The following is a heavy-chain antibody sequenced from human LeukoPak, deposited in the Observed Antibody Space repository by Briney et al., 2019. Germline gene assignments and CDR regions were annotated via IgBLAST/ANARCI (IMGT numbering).Heavy chain of an antibody. CDR2: INTGTGNP. J-gene: IGHJ4*02. CDR1: GYTFTSYA. CDR3: ASFGAHSFDY. D-gene: IGHD3-10*01. Sequence: ASVKVSCKTSGYTFTSYAMNWVRQAPGQGLEFMGWINTGTGNPTYAQGFTGRFVFSLDTSVSTAYLQISTLKPEDTAVYFCASFGAHSFDYWGQGTLVTVSS. V-gene: IGHV7-4-1*02.